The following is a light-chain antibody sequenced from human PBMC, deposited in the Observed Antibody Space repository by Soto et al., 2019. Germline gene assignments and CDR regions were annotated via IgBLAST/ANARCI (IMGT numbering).Light chain of an antibody. CDR3: QQYGSSPPLT. CDR2: GAT. V-gene: IGKV3-20*01. J-gene: IGKJ4*01. Sequence: EIVLTQSPATLYVSPGGRATLSCRASQNVMYNLAWYQQKPGQAPRLLVYGATTRATGIPDRFSGSGSGTDFTLTISRLEPEDFAVYYCQQYGSSPPLTFGGGTKVEIK. CDR1: QNVMYN.